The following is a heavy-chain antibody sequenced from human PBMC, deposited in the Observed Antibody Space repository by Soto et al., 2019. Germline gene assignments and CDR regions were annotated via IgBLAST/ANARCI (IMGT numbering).Heavy chain of an antibody. Sequence: GGSLRLSCAASGFTFSSYGMHWVRQAPGKGLEWVAVIAFDGSNKYYADAVKGRFTTSRDNSKNTLYLQMNSLRAEDTAVYYCAKVTGYCDSTSCYRGGYYYYGMDVWGQGTTVTVSS. J-gene: IGHJ6*02. D-gene: IGHD2-2*02. CDR3: AKVTGYCDSTSCYRGGYYYYGMDV. V-gene: IGHV3-30*18. CDR2: IAFDGSNK. CDR1: GFTFSSYG.